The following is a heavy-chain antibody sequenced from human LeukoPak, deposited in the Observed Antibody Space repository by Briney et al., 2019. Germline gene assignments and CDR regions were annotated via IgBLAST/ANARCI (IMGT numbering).Heavy chain of an antibody. CDR2: ISSNGGST. D-gene: IGHD3-16*01. CDR3: ARALGGDTGGFGY. CDR1: GFTFSYYA. Sequence: GGSLRLSCSASGFTFSYYALHWVRQAPGKGLEYVSGISSNGGSTYFADSVKGRFTISRDNSKNTLYLQMKSLRAEDTAVYYCARALGGDTGGFGYWGQGTLVTVSS. J-gene: IGHJ4*02. V-gene: IGHV3-64*04.